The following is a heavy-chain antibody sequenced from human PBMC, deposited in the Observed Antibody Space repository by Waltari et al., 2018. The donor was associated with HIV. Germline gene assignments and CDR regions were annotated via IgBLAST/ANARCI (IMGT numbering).Heavy chain of an antibody. CDR2: INPSGGST. Sequence: QVQLVQSGAEVKKPGASVKVSCKESGYTFTSYYMHWVRQDPGQGLEWMGIINPSGGSTSYAQKFQGRVTMTRDTSTSTVYMELSSLRSEDTAVYYCARDRSSGYDPYYFDYWGQGTLVTVSS. D-gene: IGHD3-22*01. CDR3: ARDRSSGYDPYYFDY. J-gene: IGHJ4*02. V-gene: IGHV1-46*01. CDR1: GYTFTSYY.